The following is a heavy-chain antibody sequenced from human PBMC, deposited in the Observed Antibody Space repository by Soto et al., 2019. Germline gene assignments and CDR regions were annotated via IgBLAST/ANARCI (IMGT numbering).Heavy chain of an antibody. Sequence: GGSLRLSCAASGFTFSSYGMHWVRQAPGKGLEWVAVISYDGSNKYYADSVKGRFTISRDNSKNTLYLQMNSLRAEDTAVYYCAKAWFYGDYLDMNDYWGQGTLVTVSS. D-gene: IGHD4-17*01. CDR1: GFTFSSYG. CDR2: ISYDGSNK. CDR3: AKAWFYGDYLDMNDY. J-gene: IGHJ4*02. V-gene: IGHV3-30*18.